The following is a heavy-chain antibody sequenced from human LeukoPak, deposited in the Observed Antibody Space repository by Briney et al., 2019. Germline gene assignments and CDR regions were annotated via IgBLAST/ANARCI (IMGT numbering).Heavy chain of an antibody. CDR2: ISGNGGAT. J-gene: IGHJ4*02. Sequence: PGGSLRLSCATSGFTFTSYAMSWVRQAPGKGLEWVSAISGNGGATYYADSVKGRFTISRDNSKNTLHLQMNSLRAEDTALYYCVKATTAIVVDNFFDYWGQGTLVSVSS. CDR3: VKATTAIVVDNFFDY. D-gene: IGHD3-22*01. CDR1: GFTFTSYA. V-gene: IGHV3-23*01.